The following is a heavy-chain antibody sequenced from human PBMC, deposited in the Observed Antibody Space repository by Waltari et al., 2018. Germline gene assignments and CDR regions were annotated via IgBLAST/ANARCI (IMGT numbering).Heavy chain of an antibody. V-gene: IGHV4-34*01. CDR2: INHAGNT. CDR3: VRLEDCTGPGGNCYSGEIFAMDV. J-gene: IGHJ6*02. Sequence: QVQLHQWGAGRLQPSETLSLTCAAYGVSFRGYYWGWIRQPPGKGLEWIAEINHAGNTNYNPSLRSRVTLSEDASKNQFSLKLSSMTAADTAVYYCVRLEDCTGPGGNCYSGEIFAMDVWGQGTTVTVSS. CDR1: GVSFRGYY. D-gene: IGHD2-15*01.